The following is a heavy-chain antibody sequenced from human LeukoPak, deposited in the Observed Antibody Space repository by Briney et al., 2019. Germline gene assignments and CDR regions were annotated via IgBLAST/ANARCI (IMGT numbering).Heavy chain of an antibody. D-gene: IGHD2-2*01. CDR1: GFTFSSFW. J-gene: IGHJ4*02. V-gene: IGHV3-74*01. Sequence: PGGSLRLSCAASGFTFSSFWMHWVRQAPGKGLVWVSHLNSDGSSTSYADSVKGRFTISRDNSKNTLYLQMNSLRAEDTAVYYCAKGTLDIVVVPAAPKVYYFDYWGQGTLVTVSS. CDR2: LNSDGSST. CDR3: AKGTLDIVVVPAAPKVYYFDY.